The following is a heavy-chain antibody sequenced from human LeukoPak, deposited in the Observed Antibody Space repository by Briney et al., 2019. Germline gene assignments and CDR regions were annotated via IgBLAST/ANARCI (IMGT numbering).Heavy chain of an antibody. V-gene: IGHV4-59*01. D-gene: IGHD6-13*01. Sequence: KPSETLSLTCTVSGGSISSYYRSWIRQPPGKGLEWIGYIYYSGSTNYNPSLKSQVTISVDTSKNQFSLKLSSVTAADTAVYYCARGGAAAMDYWGQGTLVTVSS. CDR3: ARGGAAAMDY. J-gene: IGHJ4*02. CDR1: GGSISSYY. CDR2: IYYSGST.